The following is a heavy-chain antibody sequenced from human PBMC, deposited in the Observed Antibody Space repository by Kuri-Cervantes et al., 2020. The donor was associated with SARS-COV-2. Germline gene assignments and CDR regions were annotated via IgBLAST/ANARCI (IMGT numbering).Heavy chain of an antibody. Sequence: SVKVSCKASGGTFSSYAISWVRQAPGQGLEWMGGIIPIFGTANYARKFQGRVTITTDESTSTAYMELSSLRSEDTAVYYCARDRGPGQLLYSTFRWFDPWGQGTLVTVSS. CDR2: IIPIFGTA. CDR3: ARDRGPGQLLYSTFRWFDP. CDR1: GGTFSSYA. J-gene: IGHJ5*02. V-gene: IGHV1-69*05. D-gene: IGHD2-2*02.